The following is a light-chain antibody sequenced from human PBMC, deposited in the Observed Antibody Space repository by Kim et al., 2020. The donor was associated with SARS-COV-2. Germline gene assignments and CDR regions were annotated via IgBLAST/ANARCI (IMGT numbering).Light chain of an antibody. CDR3: QTWGTGIVV. V-gene: IGLV4-69*01. CDR2: LNSDGSH. J-gene: IGLJ2*01. Sequence: ASVKLTCTLSSGHSSYAIAWHQQQPEKGPRYLMKLNSDGSHSKGDGIPDRFSRSSSGAERYLTISSLQSEDEADYCCQTWGTGIVVFGGGTQLTVL. CDR1: SGHSSYA.